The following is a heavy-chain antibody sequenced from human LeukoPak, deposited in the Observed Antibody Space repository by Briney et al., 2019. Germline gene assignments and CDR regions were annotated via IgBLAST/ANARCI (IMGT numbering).Heavy chain of an antibody. J-gene: IGHJ5*02. Sequence: ASVKVSCKASGYTFTSYDINWVRQATGQGLEWMGWMNPNSGNTGYAQKFQGRVTMTRNTSISTAYMELSSLRSEDTAVYYCAIGRSVVVVAATLYNWFDPWGQGTLVTVSS. V-gene: IGHV1-8*01. CDR1: GYTFTSYD. CDR3: AIGRSVVVVAATLYNWFDP. D-gene: IGHD2-15*01. CDR2: MNPNSGNT.